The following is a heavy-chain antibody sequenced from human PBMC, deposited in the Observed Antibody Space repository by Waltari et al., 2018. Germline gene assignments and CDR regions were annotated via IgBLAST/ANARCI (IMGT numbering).Heavy chain of an antibody. CDR1: GFTFSSCA. Sequence: QVHLVESGGGVVQPGGSLRLSCVASGFTFSSCALQWVRQAQGKGLEWVAFVSIDGGTKYYTDSVRGRFTISRDNSRNTVYLQMSSLRTEDTAIYYCVKDGTGGSGSYIDWWFDFWGRGTLVSVSS. CDR2: VSIDGGTK. D-gene: IGHD3-10*01. J-gene: IGHJ2*01. V-gene: IGHV3-30*02. CDR3: VKDGTGGSGSYIDWWFDF.